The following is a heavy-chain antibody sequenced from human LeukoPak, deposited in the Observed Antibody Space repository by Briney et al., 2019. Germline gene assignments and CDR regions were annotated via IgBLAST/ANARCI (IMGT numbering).Heavy chain of an antibody. V-gene: IGHV4-39*01. CDR3: ARHGRVGAVKLDI. Sequence: SETLSLTCTVSGGSISSSSYYWGWIRQPPGKGLEWIGSIYYSGSTYYNPSLKSRVTISVDTSKNQFSLQLSSVTAADTAVYYCARHGRVGAVKLDIWGQGTMVTVSS. J-gene: IGHJ3*02. CDR1: GGSISSSSYY. D-gene: IGHD1-26*01. CDR2: IYYSGST.